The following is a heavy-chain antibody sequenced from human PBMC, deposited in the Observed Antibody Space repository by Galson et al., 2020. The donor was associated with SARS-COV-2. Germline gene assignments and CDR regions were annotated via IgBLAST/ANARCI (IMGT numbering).Heavy chain of an antibody. CDR2: ISYDGSNK. V-gene: IGHV3-30*18. Sequence: GKSLKISCAASGFTFSSYGMHWVRQAPGKGLEWVAVISYDGSNKYYADSVKGRFTISRDNSKNTLYLQMNSLRAEDTAVYYCAKEDYYDSSGPLDYWGQGTLVTVSS. CDR3: AKEDYYDSSGPLDY. CDR1: GFTFSSYG. J-gene: IGHJ4*02. D-gene: IGHD3-22*01.